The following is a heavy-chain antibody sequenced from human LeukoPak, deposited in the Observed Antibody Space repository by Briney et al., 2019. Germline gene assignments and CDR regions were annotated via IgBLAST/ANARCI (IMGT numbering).Heavy chain of an antibody. D-gene: IGHD3-3*01. CDR1: GYTFIGYY. CDR3: AREGKITIFGVVIRRYYYMGV. CDR2: INPNSGGT. Sequence: ASVKVSCKASGYTFIGYYMHWVRQAPGQGLEWMGWINPNSGGTNYAQKFQGRVTLTRDTSISTAYMELSRLRSDDTAMYYCAREGKITIFGVVIRRYYYMGVWGKGTMVTVSS. V-gene: IGHV1-2*02. J-gene: IGHJ6*03.